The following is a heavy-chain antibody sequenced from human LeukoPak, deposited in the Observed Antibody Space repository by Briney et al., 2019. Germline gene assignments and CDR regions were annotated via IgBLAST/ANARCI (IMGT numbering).Heavy chain of an antibody. J-gene: IGHJ6*03. Sequence: PGGSLRLSCAASGFTFDDYGMSWVRQAPGKGLEWVSGINWNGGSTGYADSVKGRFTISRDNSKNTLYLQMNSLRAEDTAVYYCAKDVGYQLLYYYMDVWGKGTTVTVSS. CDR1: GFTFDDYG. V-gene: IGHV3-20*04. CDR3: AKDVGYQLLYYYMDV. CDR2: INWNGGST. D-gene: IGHD2-2*01.